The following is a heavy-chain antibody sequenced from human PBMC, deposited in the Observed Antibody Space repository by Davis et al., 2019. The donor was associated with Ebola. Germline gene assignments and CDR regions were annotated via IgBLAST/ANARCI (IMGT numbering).Heavy chain of an antibody. V-gene: IGHV4-34*01. Sequence: MPSETLSLTCAVYGGSFSGYYWSWIRQPPGKGLEWIGEINHSGSTNSNPSLKSRVTISVDTSKNQFSLKLSSVSAADTAVYYCARLSWKQYDYWGQGTLVTVSS. CDR2: INHSGST. CDR3: ARLSWKQYDY. J-gene: IGHJ4*02. CDR1: GGSFSGYY. D-gene: IGHD1-1*01.